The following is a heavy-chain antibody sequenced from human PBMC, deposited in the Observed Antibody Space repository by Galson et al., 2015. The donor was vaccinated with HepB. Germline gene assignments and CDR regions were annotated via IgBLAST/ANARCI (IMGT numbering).Heavy chain of an antibody. CDR1: GFTFSSYS. Sequence: SLRLSCAASGFTFSSYSMNWVRQAPGKGLEWVSSISSSSCYIYYADSVKGRFTISRDNAKNSLYLQMNSLRAEDTAVYYCARRFGELSTPNGMDVWGQGTTVTVSS. J-gene: IGHJ6*02. V-gene: IGHV3-21*01. D-gene: IGHD3-10*01. CDR2: ISSSSCYI. CDR3: ARRFGELSTPNGMDV.